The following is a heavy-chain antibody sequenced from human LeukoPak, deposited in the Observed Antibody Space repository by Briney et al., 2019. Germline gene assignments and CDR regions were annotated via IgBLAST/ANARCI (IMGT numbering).Heavy chain of an antibody. J-gene: IGHJ2*01. CDR2: IYYSGST. D-gene: IGHD3-3*02. CDR1: GGSISGTSYY. CDR3: VAYFDL. Sequence: PSETLSLTCTVSGGSISGTSYYWGWIRQPPGKGLEWIGSIYYSGSTYYNPSLKSRVTISVDTSKNQFSLKLSSVTAADTAVYYCVAYFDLWGRGTLVTVSS. V-gene: IGHV4-39*01.